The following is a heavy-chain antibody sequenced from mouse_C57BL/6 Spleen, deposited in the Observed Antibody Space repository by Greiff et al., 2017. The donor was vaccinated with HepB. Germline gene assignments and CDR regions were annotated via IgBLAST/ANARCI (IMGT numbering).Heavy chain of an antibody. Sequence: VQLQQSGAELVRPGASVKLSCTASGFNIKDDYMHWVKQRPEQGLEWIGWIDPENGDTEYASKFQGKATITADTSSNTAYLQLSSLTSEDTAVYYCTTRLTGGQFAYWGQGTLVTVSA. CDR2: IDPENGDT. V-gene: IGHV14-4*01. D-gene: IGHD4-1*01. J-gene: IGHJ3*01. CDR1: GFNIKDDY. CDR3: TTRLTGGQFAY.